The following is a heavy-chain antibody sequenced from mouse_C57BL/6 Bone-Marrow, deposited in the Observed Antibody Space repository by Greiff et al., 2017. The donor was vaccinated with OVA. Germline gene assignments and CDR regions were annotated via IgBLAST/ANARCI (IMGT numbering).Heavy chain of an antibody. D-gene: IGHD1-1*01. CDR2: SRHKANDYTT. Sequence: EVQVVESGGGLVQSGRSLRLSCATSGFTFSDFYMEWVRQAPGKGLEWIAASRHKANDYTTEYSASVKGRFIVSRDTSQSILYRQMKALRAEDTAIYYCARDAGGRENHYYAMDYWGQGTSVTVAS. J-gene: IGHJ4*01. V-gene: IGHV7-1*01. CDR3: ARDAGGRENHYYAMDY. CDR1: GFTFSDFY.